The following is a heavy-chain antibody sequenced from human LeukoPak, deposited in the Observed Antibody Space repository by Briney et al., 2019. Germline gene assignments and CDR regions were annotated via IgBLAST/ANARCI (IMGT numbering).Heavy chain of an antibody. J-gene: IGHJ3*02. CDR1: GGSIISGSYSYYY. V-gene: IGHV4-39*07. D-gene: IGHD3-10*01. Sequence: PSETLSLTCTVSGGSIISGSYSYYYWGWIRQPPGKGLEWIGSIYYSGSTYYSPSLRSRVTISLDTSRNQFSLKLNSVTAADTAVYYCAKSNGYGLVDIWGQGTMVTVSS. CDR2: IYYSGST. CDR3: AKSNGYGLVDI.